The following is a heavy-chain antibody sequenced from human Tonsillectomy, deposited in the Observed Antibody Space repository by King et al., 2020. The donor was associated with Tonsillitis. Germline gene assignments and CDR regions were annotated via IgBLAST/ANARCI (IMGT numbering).Heavy chain of an antibody. J-gene: IGHJ4*02. Sequence: VQLQESGPGLVKASETLSLTCIVSGNSFSRYYLSWIRQPPGKGLEWIGYIYYTGSSNHNPSLKSRATMSGDTSKNQFSLKLTSVTAADTAVYYCARYGPSALGLDYWGQGTLVTVSA. CDR2: IYYTGSS. CDR3: ARYGPSALGLDY. D-gene: IGHD7-27*01. CDR1: GNSFSRYY. V-gene: IGHV4-59*08.